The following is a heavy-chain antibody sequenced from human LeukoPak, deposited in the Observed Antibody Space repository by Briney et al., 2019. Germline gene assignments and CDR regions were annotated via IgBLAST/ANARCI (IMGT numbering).Heavy chain of an antibody. V-gene: IGHV1-69*13. D-gene: IGHD6-19*01. Sequence: GASVKVSCKASGGTFSSYAISWARQAPGQGLEWMGGIIPIFGTANYAQKFQGRVTITADESTSTAYMELSSLRSEDTAVYYCARNQWLRNNWFDPWGQGTLVTVSS. J-gene: IGHJ5*02. CDR3: ARNQWLRNNWFDP. CDR1: GGTFSSYA. CDR2: IIPIFGTA.